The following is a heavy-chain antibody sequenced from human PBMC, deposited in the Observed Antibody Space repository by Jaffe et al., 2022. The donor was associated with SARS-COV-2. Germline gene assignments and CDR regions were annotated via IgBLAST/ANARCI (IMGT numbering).Heavy chain of an antibody. D-gene: IGHD6-13*01. V-gene: IGHV4-59*01. Sequence: QVQLQESGPGLVKPSETLSLTCTVSGGSISSYYWSWIRQPPGKGLEWIGYIYYSGSTNYNPSLKSRVTISVDTSKNQFSLKLSSVTAADTAVYYCARVPDDYSSSWYGGDYYYYYMDVWGKGTTVTVSS. CDR3: ARVPDDYSSSWYGGDYYYYYMDV. CDR1: GGSISSYY. CDR2: IYYSGST. J-gene: IGHJ6*03.